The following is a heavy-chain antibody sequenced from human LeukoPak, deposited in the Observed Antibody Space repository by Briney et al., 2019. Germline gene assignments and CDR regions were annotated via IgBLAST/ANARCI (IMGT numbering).Heavy chain of an antibody. J-gene: IGHJ4*02. CDR2: ISSSSSTI. CDR3: ASYSGYDYFDS. CDR1: GFTFSSYS. Sequence: PGGSLRLSCAASGFTFSSYSMNWVRQAPGKGLEWVSYISSSSSTIYYVDSVKGRFTISRDNAKNSLYLQMNSLRAEDTAVYYCASYSGYDYFDSWGQGTLVTVSS. V-gene: IGHV3-48*04. D-gene: IGHD5-12*01.